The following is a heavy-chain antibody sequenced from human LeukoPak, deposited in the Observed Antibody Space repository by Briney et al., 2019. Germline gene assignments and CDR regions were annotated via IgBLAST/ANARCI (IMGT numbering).Heavy chain of an antibody. CDR3: ASDGPYGMDV. V-gene: IGHV4-59*01. CDR1: GGSISSYY. J-gene: IGHJ6*02. CDR2: IYYSGST. Sequence: PETQSLTCTVSGGSISSYYWSWIRQPPGKGLEWIGYIYYSGSTNYNPSLKSRVTISVDTSKNQFSLKLSSVTAADTAVYYCASDGPYGMDVWGQGTTVTVSS.